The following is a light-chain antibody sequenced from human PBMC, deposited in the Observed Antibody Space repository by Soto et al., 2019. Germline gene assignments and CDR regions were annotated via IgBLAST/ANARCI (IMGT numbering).Light chain of an antibody. Sequence: DIQMTQSPSSLSASVGDRVTITCRASQSISSYLNWYQQKPGKAPKLLISATSSLQSGVPSRFSGSGSGTDVTLTISSLQPEDFATYYCQQSYSTPFTFGPGTKVDIK. CDR1: QSISSY. CDR3: QQSYSTPFT. CDR2: ATS. V-gene: IGKV1-39*01. J-gene: IGKJ3*01.